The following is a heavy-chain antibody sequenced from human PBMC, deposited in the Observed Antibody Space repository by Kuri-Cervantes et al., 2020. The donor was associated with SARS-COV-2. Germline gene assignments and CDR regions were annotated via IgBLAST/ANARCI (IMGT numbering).Heavy chain of an antibody. Sequence: ASVKVSCKASGYTFTSYDINWVRQATGQGLEWMGWMNPNSGNTGYAQKFQGRVTMTRDTSISTAYMELSRLRSDDTAVYYCARDRIPGFLEWPIWGQGTLVTVSS. CDR2: MNPNSGNT. V-gene: IGHV1-8*02. CDR1: GYTFTSYD. D-gene: IGHD3-3*01. J-gene: IGHJ4*02. CDR3: ARDRIPGFLEWPI.